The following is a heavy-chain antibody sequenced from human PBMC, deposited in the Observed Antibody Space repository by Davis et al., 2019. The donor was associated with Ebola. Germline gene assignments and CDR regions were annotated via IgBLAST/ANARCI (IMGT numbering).Heavy chain of an antibody. J-gene: IGHJ6*04. V-gene: IGHV7-4-1*02. CDR1: GYTFTSYA. CDR3: ARGGDILTGWVHYYYGMDV. Sequence: ASVKVSCKASGYTFTSYAMNWVRQAPGQGLEWMGWINTNTGNTTYAQGFTGRFVFSLDTSVSTAYLQISSLKAEDTAVYYCARGGDILTGWVHYYYGMDVWGKGTTVTVSS. D-gene: IGHD3-9*01. CDR2: INTNTGNT.